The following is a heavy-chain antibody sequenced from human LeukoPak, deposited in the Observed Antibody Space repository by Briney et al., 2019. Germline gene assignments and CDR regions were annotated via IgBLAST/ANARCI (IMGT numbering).Heavy chain of an antibody. D-gene: IGHD2-15*01. CDR3: ARAAGYCSGGSCYLNCFDP. CDR2: INACNGKT. V-gene: IGHV1-3*01. J-gene: IGHJ5*02. CDR1: GYTFTSYA. Sequence: ASVKVSCKASGYTFTSYAMHWVGQAAGQRGEGMGWINACNGKTKYSQKFQGRVTITRDTSTSTAYMELISLRSEDTAVYYCARAAGYCSGGSCYLNCFDPGGQGPLATVS.